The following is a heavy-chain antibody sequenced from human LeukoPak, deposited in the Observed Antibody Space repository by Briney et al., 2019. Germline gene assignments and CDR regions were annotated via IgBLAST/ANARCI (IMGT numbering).Heavy chain of an antibody. CDR3: ARDWVDTLTGYYYYGMDV. D-gene: IGHD3-9*01. CDR2: ISSSSSYT. V-gene: IGHV3-21*01. J-gene: IGHJ6*04. CDR1: GFTFSSYS. Sequence: PGGSLRLSCAASGFTFSSYSMNWVRQAPGKGLEWVSSISSSSSYTYYADSVKGRFTISRDNAKNSLYLQMNSLRAEDTAVYYCARDWVDTLTGYYYYGMDVWGKGTTVTVSS.